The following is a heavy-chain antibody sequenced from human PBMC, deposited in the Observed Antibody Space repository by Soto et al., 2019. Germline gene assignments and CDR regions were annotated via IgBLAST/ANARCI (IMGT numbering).Heavy chain of an antibody. D-gene: IGHD4-4*01. Sequence: VQLLESGGTLAQPGGSLRLSCAASGFTFRSYAMSWARQAPGRGLEWVSAMSQSGDRIFYADSVKGRFTISRDNSKNTLYLQMNSLGAEDTAIYYCVGDFGNSEDFWGQGTLVTVSS. CDR3: VGDFGNSEDF. CDR1: GFTFRSYA. V-gene: IGHV3-23*01. CDR2: MSQSGDRI. J-gene: IGHJ4*02.